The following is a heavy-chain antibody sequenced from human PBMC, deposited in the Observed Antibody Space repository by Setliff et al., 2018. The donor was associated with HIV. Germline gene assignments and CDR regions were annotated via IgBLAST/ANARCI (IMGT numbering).Heavy chain of an antibody. V-gene: IGHV4-30-2*01. Sequence: SETLSLPCAVSGGSISSGGYSWSWIRQPPGKGLEWIGYIYHSGSTYYNPSLKSRVTISVDTSKNQFSLKLSSVTAADTAVYYCVRVGDGYKNLDYWGQGTLVTVSS. CDR2: IYHSGST. CDR1: GGSISSGGYS. CDR3: VRVGDGYKNLDY. D-gene: IGHD5-12*01. J-gene: IGHJ4*02.